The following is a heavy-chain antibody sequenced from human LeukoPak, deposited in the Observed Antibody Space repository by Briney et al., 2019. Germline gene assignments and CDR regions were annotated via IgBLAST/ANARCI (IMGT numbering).Heavy chain of an antibody. Sequence: GGSLRLSCAASGFTVSSNYMSWVRQAPGKGLEWVSVIYRGGGTKYADSVKGRFTISRDNSKNTLYLQMNSLRTEDTAVYYCARDQPSDSGDAFDIWGQGTMVTVSS. CDR2: IYRGGGT. J-gene: IGHJ3*02. CDR1: GFTVSSNY. CDR3: ARDQPSDSGDAFDI. D-gene: IGHD3-3*01. V-gene: IGHV3-53*01.